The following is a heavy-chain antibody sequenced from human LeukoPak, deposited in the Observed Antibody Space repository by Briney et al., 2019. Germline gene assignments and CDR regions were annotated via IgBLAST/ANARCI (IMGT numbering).Heavy chain of an antibody. Sequence: GGSLRLSCAASGFTFSSYGMHWVRQAPGKGLEWVAVIWYDGSNKYYADSVKGRFTISRDNSKNTLYLQMNSLRAEDTAVYYCAKEGDSSSCDYWGQGTLVTVSS. CDR3: AKEGDSSSCDY. CDR1: GFTFSSYG. CDR2: IWYDGSNK. J-gene: IGHJ4*02. D-gene: IGHD6-6*01. V-gene: IGHV3-33*06.